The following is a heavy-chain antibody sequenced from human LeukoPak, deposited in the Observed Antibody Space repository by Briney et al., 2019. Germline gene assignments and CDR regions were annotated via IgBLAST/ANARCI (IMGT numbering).Heavy chain of an antibody. V-gene: IGHV3-21*01. CDR3: ARGGSGGYGDYDDY. D-gene: IGHD1-26*01. CDR2: ISSSSSYI. CDR1: GFTFSSYS. J-gene: IGHJ4*02. Sequence: GGSLRLSCAASGFTFSSYSMNWVRQAPGKGLEWVSSISSSSSYIYYADSVKGRFTISRDNAKNTLYLQMNSLRAEDTAVYYCARGGSGGYGDYDDYWGQGTLVTVSS.